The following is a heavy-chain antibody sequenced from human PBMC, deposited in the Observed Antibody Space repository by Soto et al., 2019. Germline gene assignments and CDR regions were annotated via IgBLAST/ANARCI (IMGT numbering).Heavy chain of an antibody. D-gene: IGHD3-16*02. CDR3: ATHRRHYDYVWGSYHFDY. CDR1: GGTFSSYA. V-gene: IGHV1-69*13. Sequence: SVKVSCKASGGTFSSYAISWVRRAPGQGLEWMGGIIPIFGTANYAQKFQGRVTITADESTSTAYMELSSLRSEDTAVYYCATHRRHYDYVWGSYHFDYWGQETLVTVSS. J-gene: IGHJ4*02. CDR2: IIPIFGTA.